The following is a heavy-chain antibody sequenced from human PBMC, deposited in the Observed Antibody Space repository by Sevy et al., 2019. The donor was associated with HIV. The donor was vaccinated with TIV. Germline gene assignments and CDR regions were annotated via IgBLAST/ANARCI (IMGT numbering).Heavy chain of an antibody. V-gene: IGHV3-48*01. J-gene: IGHJ6*02. CDR3: AREGGYSDQGMDV. D-gene: IGHD5-12*01. Sequence: GGSLRLSCAASGFTFSSYSMNWVRQAPGKGLEWASYISGSSTTIYYADSVKGRFTISRDNAKNSLYLQMNSLRAEDTAVYYCAREGGYSDQGMDVWGQGTTLTVSS. CDR2: ISGSSTTI. CDR1: GFTFSSYS.